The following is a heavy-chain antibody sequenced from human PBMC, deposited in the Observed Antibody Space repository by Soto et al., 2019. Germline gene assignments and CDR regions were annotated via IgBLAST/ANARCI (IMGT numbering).Heavy chain of an antibody. J-gene: IGHJ6*01. CDR3: ARDLLGCGYTYGDV. V-gene: IGHV1-69*12. Sequence: QVQLVQSGAEVKKPGSSVKVSCKASGGTFSNYALISWVRLAPGQGLEWMGGIIPTDATVNYAQKFQGRIQITADEFTTTAYMALGSLRSEVTAVYYCARDLLGCGYTYGDVWGQGTTVTVSS. CDR2: IIPTDATV. CDR1: GGTFSNYA. D-gene: IGHD6-25*01.